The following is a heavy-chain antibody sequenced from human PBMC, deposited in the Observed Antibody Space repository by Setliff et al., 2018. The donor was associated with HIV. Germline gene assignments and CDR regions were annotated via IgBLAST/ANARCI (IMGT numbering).Heavy chain of an antibody. CDR3: AAVPWGHSSLIIDH. D-gene: IGHD3-16*01. CDR2: IGGHGSII. Sequence: GSLRLSCAASGLIFSSYEMNWVRQAPRKGLEWISFIGGHGSIIHYADSVKGRFTISRDNAKNSVYLQMHSLRVEDTAVYYCAAVPWGHSSLIIDHWGQGTPVTVSS. V-gene: IGHV3-48*03. CDR1: GLIFSSYE. J-gene: IGHJ4*02.